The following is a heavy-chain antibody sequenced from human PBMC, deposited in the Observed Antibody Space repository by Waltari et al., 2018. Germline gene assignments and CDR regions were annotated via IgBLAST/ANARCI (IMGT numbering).Heavy chain of an antibody. D-gene: IGHD3-16*01. Sequence: EVQLVETGGGLIQPGGSLRLSCAVSGFIVSSNYMSWVRQAPGKGLEWVSVISAGGGSYSADSLRGRFTISRDNSKNTLYLEMNTLRADDTAVYYCATLGAYLGAFDVWGQGTMVTVSS. CDR1: GFIVSSNY. J-gene: IGHJ3*01. CDR2: ISAGGGS. V-gene: IGHV3-53*02. CDR3: ATLGAYLGAFDV.